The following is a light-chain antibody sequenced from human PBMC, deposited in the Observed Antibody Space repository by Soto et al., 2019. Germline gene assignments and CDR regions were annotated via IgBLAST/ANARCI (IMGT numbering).Light chain of an antibody. J-gene: IGKJ5*01. CDR3: QQYAGYPVT. V-gene: IGKV1-5*03. CDR1: QSIGTS. Sequence: DVQMTQSPSTLSASVGDSVTITCRASQSIGTSLAWYQQKPGKAPKLPIYRTSTLESGVPSGFSGSGSATEFTLTITSLRPDDSATYFCQQYAGYPVTFGQGTRLEIK. CDR2: RTS.